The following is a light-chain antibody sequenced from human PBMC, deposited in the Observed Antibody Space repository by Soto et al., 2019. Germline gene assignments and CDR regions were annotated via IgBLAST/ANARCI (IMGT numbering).Light chain of an antibody. CDR3: SSYTSSTGHV. CDR2: DVS. CDR1: SSDVGGYNY. Sequence: QSVLTQPASVSGSPGQSITISCTGTSSDVGGYNYVSWYQQHPGKAPKLMIYDVSNRPSGVSNRFSGSKSGNTASLTISGLQAEDEADYYCSSYTSSTGHVFGTGTKVTVL. J-gene: IGLJ1*01. V-gene: IGLV2-14*01.